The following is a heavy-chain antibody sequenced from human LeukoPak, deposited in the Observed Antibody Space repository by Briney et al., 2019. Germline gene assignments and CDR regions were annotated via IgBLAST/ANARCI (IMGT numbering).Heavy chain of an antibody. V-gene: IGHV3-21*01. Sequence: GGSLRLSCAASGFTFSSYSMNWVCQAPGKGLEWVSSISSSSSYIYYADSVKGRFTISRDNAKNSLYLQMNSLRAEDTAVYYCARTYGSGSYQGNYYYMDVWGKGTTVTVSS. CDR3: ARTYGSGSYQGNYYYMDV. CDR2: ISSSSSYI. D-gene: IGHD1-26*01. J-gene: IGHJ6*03. CDR1: GFTFSSYS.